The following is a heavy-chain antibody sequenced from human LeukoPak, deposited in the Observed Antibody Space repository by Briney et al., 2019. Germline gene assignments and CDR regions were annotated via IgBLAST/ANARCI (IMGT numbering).Heavy chain of an antibody. D-gene: IGHD6-19*01. CDR1: GDSVSSNSAA. CDR2: TYYRSKWYN. Sequence: SQTLSLTCAISGDSVSSNSAAWNWIRQSPSRGLEWLGRTYYRSKWYNDYAVSVKSRITIKPDTSKNQFSLQLSSVTAADTAVYYCARRGSSSGWLFSRFDPWGQGTLVTVSS. CDR3: ARRGSSSGWLFSRFDP. J-gene: IGHJ5*02. V-gene: IGHV6-1*01.